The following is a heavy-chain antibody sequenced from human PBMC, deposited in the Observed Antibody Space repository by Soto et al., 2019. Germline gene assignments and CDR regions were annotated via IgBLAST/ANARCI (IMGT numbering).Heavy chain of an antibody. Sequence: GESLKISCKGSGYSFTSYWISWVRQMPGKGLEWMGRIDPSDSYTKYSPSFQGHVTMSADKSISTAYLQWSSLKASDTAMYYCARLRYDYGDYLWFDPWGQGTLVTVSS. CDR1: GYSFTSYW. V-gene: IGHV5-10-1*01. D-gene: IGHD4-17*01. J-gene: IGHJ5*02. CDR2: IDPSDSYT. CDR3: ARLRYDYGDYLWFDP.